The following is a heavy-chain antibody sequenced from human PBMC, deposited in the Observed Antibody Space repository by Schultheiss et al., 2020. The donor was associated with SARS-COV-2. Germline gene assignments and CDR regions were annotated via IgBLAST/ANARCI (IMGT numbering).Heavy chain of an antibody. CDR3: ARGRGYCSGGSCYLPTHYYYYGMDV. D-gene: IGHD2-15*01. V-gene: IGHV4-4*07. CDR1: GGSISSYY. Sequence: GSLSLTCTVSGGSISSYYWSWIRQPAGKGLEWIGRIYTSGSTNYNPSLKSRVTMSVDTSKNQFSLKLSSVTAADTAVYYCARGRGYCSGGSCYLPTHYYYYGMDVWGQGTTVTVSS. CDR2: IYTSGST. J-gene: IGHJ6*02.